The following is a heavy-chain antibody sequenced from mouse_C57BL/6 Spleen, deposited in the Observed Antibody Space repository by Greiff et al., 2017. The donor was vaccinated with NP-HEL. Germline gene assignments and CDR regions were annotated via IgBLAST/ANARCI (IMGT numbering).Heavy chain of an antibody. CDR1: GYTFTSYW. CDR2: IDPFVSYT. Sequence: QVQLQQPGAELVKPGASVKLSCKASGYTFTSYWMQWVKQRPGRGLEWIGEIDPFVSYTNSNQQFKGKATLTVDTSSSTAYMQLSSLTSEDSAVYYCARLRPFAYWGQGTLVTVSA. CDR3: ARLRPFAY. V-gene: IGHV1-50*01. J-gene: IGHJ3*01. D-gene: IGHD1-2*01.